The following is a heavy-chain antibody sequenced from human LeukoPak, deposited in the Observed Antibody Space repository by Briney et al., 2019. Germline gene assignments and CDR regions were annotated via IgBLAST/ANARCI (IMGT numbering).Heavy chain of an antibody. D-gene: IGHD6-19*01. CDR1: GFTFSSYA. J-gene: IGHJ4*02. CDR2: ISYDGSNK. Sequence: HPGRSLRLSCAASGFTFSSYAMHWVRQAPGKGLEWVAVISYDGSNKYYADSVKGRFTISRDNSKNTLYLQMNSLRAEDTAVYYCARASGIYGSGWYFDYWGQGTLVTVSS. V-gene: IGHV3-30-3*01. CDR3: ARASGIYGSGWYFDY.